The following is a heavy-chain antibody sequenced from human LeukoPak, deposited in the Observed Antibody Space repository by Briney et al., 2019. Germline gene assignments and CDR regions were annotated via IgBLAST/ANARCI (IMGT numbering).Heavy chain of an antibody. V-gene: IGHV1-3*01. CDR3: ANWAGTPAGYFSGPLDF. J-gene: IGHJ4*02. CDR2: ISPGNGNT. Sequence: ASVKVSCKASEYTLTDHDIHWVRQAPGQRLEWMGWISPGNGNTKYSQKFQGRVTITRDTSASAAYMELNSLTSEDTAIYYCANWAGTPAGYFSGPLDFWGQGTLVTASS. D-gene: IGHD6-19*01. CDR1: EYTLTDHD.